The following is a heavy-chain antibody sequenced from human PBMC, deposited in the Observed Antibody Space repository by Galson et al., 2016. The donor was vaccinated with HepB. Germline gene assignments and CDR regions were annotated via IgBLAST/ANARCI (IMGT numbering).Heavy chain of an antibody. Sequence: SVKVSCKASGYTFTNYGISWVRQAPGQGLEWMGWISTNNGYAIYARKLQGRVTMTTDTSTTTVFMELRTLTSDDTAVYYCARNISGWTALFGPWGQGTLVTVSS. CDR3: ARNISGWTALFGP. V-gene: IGHV1-18*01. J-gene: IGHJ5*02. D-gene: IGHD6-25*01. CDR2: ISTNNGYA. CDR1: GYTFTNYG.